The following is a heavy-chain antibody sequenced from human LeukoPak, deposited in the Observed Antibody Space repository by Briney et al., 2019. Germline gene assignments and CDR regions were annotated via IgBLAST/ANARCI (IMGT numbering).Heavy chain of an antibody. CDR1: ESIFDNYA. J-gene: IGHJ4*02. CDR3: ARDKFPYVDYAGYFDY. V-gene: IGHV3-30*04. Sequence: GGSLRLSCVASESIFDNYAMHWVRQAPGKGLEWVAVIIYDGSKQYFGDSVKGRFTISRDGSKRTLYLHMNSLRPEDTAVYYCARDKFPYVDYAGYFDYWGQGTLVTVSS. CDR2: IIYDGSKQ. D-gene: IGHD4-17*01.